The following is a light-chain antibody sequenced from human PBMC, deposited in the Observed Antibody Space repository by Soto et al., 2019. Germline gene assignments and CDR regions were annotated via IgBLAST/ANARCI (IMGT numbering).Light chain of an antibody. CDR3: SSYAGSNNLKV. CDR1: SSDVGGYNY. Sequence: QSALTQPASVSGSPGQSITISCTGTSSDVGGYNYVSWYQHHPGKAPKLMIYDVSNRPSGVSNRFSGSKSGNTASLTVSGLQPEDEADYYCSSYAGSNNLKVFGTGTKVTVL. J-gene: IGLJ1*01. CDR2: DVS. V-gene: IGLV2-14*01.